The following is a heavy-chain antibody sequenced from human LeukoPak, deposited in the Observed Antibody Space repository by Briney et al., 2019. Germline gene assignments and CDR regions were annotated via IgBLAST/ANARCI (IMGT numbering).Heavy chain of an antibody. V-gene: IGHV3-48*04. Sequence: PGGSLRLSCAASGFTFSSYWMSWVRPAPGQGLEWVSYISSSGNTIYYADSVKGRFTISRDNAKNSLYLQMNSLRAEDTAVYYCARTLHSTGWYKVDAFDIWGQGTMVTVSS. J-gene: IGHJ3*02. D-gene: IGHD6-19*01. CDR1: GFTFSSYW. CDR2: ISSSGNTI. CDR3: ARTLHSTGWYKVDAFDI.